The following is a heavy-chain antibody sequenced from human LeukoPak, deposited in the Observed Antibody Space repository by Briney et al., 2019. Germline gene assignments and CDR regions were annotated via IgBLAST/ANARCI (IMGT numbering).Heavy chain of an antibody. CDR3: ASDDAYYDYVWGSYSFDY. CDR2: ISYDGSNK. Sequence: GGSLRLSCAASGFTFSSYAMHWVRQAPGKGLEWVAVISYDGSNKYYADSVKGRFTISRDNSKNTLYLQMNSLRAEDTAVYYCASDDAYYDYVWGSYSFDYWGQGTLVTVSS. J-gene: IGHJ4*02. V-gene: IGHV3-30*04. D-gene: IGHD3-16*01. CDR1: GFTFSSYA.